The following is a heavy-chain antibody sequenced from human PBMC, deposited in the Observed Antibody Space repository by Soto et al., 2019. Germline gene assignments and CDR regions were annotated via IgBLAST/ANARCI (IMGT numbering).Heavy chain of an antibody. J-gene: IGHJ4*02. V-gene: IGHV3-23*01. CDR3: AKDSNKYSSSLRGRYFDY. CDR2: ISGGGSKT. D-gene: IGHD4-4*01. CDR1: GFPFSSYV. Sequence: EVQLLESGGGLVQRGGSLRLSCAASGFPFSSYVMAWVRQAPGKGLEWVSGISGGGSKTFYADSVKGRFTISRDNSKNTLLLQMNSLGAEDTAVYYCAKDSNKYSSSLRGRYFDYWGQGRGVTVSS.